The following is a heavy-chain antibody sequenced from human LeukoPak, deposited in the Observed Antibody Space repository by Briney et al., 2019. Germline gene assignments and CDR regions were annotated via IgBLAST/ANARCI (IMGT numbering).Heavy chain of an antibody. D-gene: IGHD3-10*01. J-gene: IGHJ3*02. V-gene: IGHV1-2*02. CDR2: INPNSGGT. CDR1: GYTFTGYY. CDR3: ARQTYYYGSGRPDAFDI. Sequence: ASVKVSCKASGYTFTGYYMHWVRQAPGQGLEWMGWINPNSGGTNYAQKFQGRVTMTRDTSISTAYMELSRLRSDDTAVYYCARQTYYYGSGRPDAFDIWGQGTMVTVSS.